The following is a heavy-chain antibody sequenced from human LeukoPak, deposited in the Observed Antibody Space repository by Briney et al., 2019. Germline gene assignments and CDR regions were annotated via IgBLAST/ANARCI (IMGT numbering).Heavy chain of an antibody. CDR3: AKGYSSGWDGFDY. Sequence: GGSLRLSCAASGFTFSSHWMHWVRQAPGKGLEWVSGISWNSGSIGYADSVKGRFTISRDNAKNSLYLQMNSLRAEDTALYYCAKGYSSGWDGFDYWGQGTLVTVSS. J-gene: IGHJ4*02. V-gene: IGHV3-9*01. D-gene: IGHD6-19*01. CDR2: ISWNSGSI. CDR1: GFTFSSHW.